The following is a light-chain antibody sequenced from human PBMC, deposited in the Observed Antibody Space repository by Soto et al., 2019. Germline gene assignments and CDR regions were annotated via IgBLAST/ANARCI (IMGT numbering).Light chain of an antibody. CDR3: QHYGSSPPSWT. CDR2: GAS. J-gene: IGKJ1*01. CDR1: RSVSSSY. Sequence: ETVLTQSPGTLSLSPGERATLFCRASRSVSSSYLAWYQQKPGQAPRLLIYGASSRATGIPDRFSGSGSGTDFTLTISRLELEDFAVYYCQHYGSSPPSWTFGQGTKVEIK. V-gene: IGKV3-20*01.